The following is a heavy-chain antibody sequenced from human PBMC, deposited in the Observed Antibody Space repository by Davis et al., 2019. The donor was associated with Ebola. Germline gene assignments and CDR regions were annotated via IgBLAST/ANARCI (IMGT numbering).Heavy chain of an antibody. CDR2: ISYDGSHK. CDR3: ARDMGRWELLSGFDY. V-gene: IGHV3-30*03. D-gene: IGHD1-26*01. J-gene: IGHJ4*02. CDR1: GFTFSTYG. Sequence: GGSLRLSCAASGFTFSTYGMHWVRQAPGKGLEWVAVISYDGSHKYSADSVRGRFTISRDNSKNTLYLQMNSLRAEDTAVYYCARDMGRWELLSGFDYWGQGTLVTVSS.